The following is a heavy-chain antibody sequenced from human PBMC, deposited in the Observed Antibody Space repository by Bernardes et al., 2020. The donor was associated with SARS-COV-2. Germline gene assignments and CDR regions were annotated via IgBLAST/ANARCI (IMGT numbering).Heavy chain of an antibody. CDR1: GFTFSSYW. Sequence: GGSLRLSCAASGFTFSSYWMHWVRQVPGKGLVWVSRINSDGTKTSYADSVKGRFTISRDNPKNTLYLQMNSLRAEDTAVYFCARLQGLLELLPLDYWGQGTLVTVSS. V-gene: IGHV3-74*01. J-gene: IGHJ4*02. CDR2: INSDGTKT. D-gene: IGHD3-3*01. CDR3: ARLQGLLELLPLDY.